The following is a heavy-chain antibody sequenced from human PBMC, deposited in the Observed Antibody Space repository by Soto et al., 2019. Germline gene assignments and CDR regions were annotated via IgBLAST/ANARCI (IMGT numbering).Heavy chain of an antibody. CDR3: AKWNGYGDH. CDR1: GFSFSTYA. D-gene: IGHD1-1*01. V-gene: IGHV3-23*01. J-gene: IGHJ4*02. Sequence: VQLLESGGGLVQPGGSLRLSCTASGFSFSTYAVTWVRQAPGKGLEWVSGVSGGRGTTHYADSVKGRFTITTDNSENTAYLQMNGLCVEDTGVYYCAKWNGYGDHWGQGTLVTVS. CDR2: VSGGRGTT.